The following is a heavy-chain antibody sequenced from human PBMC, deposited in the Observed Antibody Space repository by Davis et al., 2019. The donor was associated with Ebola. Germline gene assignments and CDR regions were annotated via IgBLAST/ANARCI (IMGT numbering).Heavy chain of an antibody. J-gene: IGHJ5*02. D-gene: IGHD1-14*01. CDR3: ARDLAHHGWFDP. CDR2: VHGGNGNT. V-gene: IGHV1-3*01. CDR1: GFILTNYA. Sequence: ASVKVSCKASGFILTNYAIHWVRQAPGQRLEWMGWVHGGNGNTKYSQRFQGRVTITTDTSASTVYMELRSLRSDDTAVYYCARDLAHHGWFDPWGQGTLVTVSS.